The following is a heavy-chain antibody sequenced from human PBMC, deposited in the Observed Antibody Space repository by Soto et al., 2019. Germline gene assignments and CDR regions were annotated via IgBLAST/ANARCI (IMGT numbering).Heavy chain of an antibody. CDR1: GGTFSSYA. D-gene: IGHD6-6*01. J-gene: IGHJ4*02. V-gene: IGHV1-69*13. CDR2: IIPIFGTA. CDR3: ATSPPSSSSLVGLDY. Sequence: GASVKVSCKASGGTFSSYAISWVRQAPGQGLEWMGGIIPIFGTANYAQKFQGRVTITADESTSTAYMELSSLRSEDTAVYYCATSPPSSSSLVGLDYWGQGTLVTVSS.